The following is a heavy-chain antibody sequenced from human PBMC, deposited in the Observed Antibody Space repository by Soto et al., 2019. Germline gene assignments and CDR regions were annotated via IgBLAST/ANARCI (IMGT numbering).Heavy chain of an antibody. V-gene: IGHV4-39*01. CDR3: AEVDYLWGSYRLSWFDP. J-gene: IGHJ5*02. Sequence: SETLSLTCTVSGGSITTTTYYWGWIRQPPGKGLEWIGSIYYSGNTYYNPSLKTRVTISVDTSKSQFSLKLSSVTAADTAVYYCAEVDYLWGSYRLSWFDPWGQGILVTVSS. D-gene: IGHD3-16*02. CDR2: IYYSGNT. CDR1: GGSITTTTYY.